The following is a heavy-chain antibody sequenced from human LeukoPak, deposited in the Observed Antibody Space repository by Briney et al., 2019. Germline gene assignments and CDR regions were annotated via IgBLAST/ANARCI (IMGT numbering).Heavy chain of an antibody. CDR3: ARDIAAAGSNWFDP. D-gene: IGHD6-13*01. CDR1: GYTFTGYY. CDR2: INPNSGGT. J-gene: IGHJ5*02. Sequence: VSVKVSCKASGYTFTGYYMHWVRQAPGQGLEWMGRINPNSGGTNYAQKFQGRVTMTRDTSISTAYMELSRLRSDDTAVYYCARDIAAAGSNWFDPWGQGTLVTVSS. V-gene: IGHV1-2*06.